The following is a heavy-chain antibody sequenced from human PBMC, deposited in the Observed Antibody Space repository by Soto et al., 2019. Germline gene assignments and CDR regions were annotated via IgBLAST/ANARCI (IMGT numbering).Heavy chain of an antibody. CDR3: ARSRVVVNWFDP. V-gene: IGHV1-18*01. D-gene: IGHD2-21*01. J-gene: IGHJ5*02. Sequence: PSVKVSCKASGYAFTIYGISWVRQAPGQGLEWMGWISAYNGNTNYAQKLQGRVTMTTDTSTSTAYMELRSLRSDDTAVYYCARSRVVVNWFDPWGQGTLVTVSS. CDR2: ISAYNGNT. CDR1: GYAFTIYG.